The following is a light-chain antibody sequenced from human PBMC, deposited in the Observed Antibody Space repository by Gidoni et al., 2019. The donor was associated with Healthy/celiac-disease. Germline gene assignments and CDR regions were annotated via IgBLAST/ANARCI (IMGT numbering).Light chain of an antibody. CDR1: SSNIGSNT. Sequence: QSVLTQPPAASGSPGQRVTISCSGSSSNIGSNTVNWYQQLPGTAPKLLIYSNNQRPSWVPDRFSGSKSGTSASLAISGLQSEDEADYYCAAWDDSLNGLYVFGTGTTVPVL. CDR3: AAWDDSLNGLYV. V-gene: IGLV1-44*01. J-gene: IGLJ1*01. CDR2: SNN.